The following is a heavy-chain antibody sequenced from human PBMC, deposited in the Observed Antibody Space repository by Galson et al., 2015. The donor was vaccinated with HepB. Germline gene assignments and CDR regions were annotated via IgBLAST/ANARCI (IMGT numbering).Heavy chain of an antibody. CDR2: IKRDGSTT. CDR1: GLTFSNYW. V-gene: IGHV3-74*01. CDR3: ASGSDGSGYYYFDY. D-gene: IGHD3-22*01. J-gene: IGHJ4*02. Sequence: SLRLSCAASGLTFSNYWMHWVRQAPGKGLVWVSRIKRDGSTTNYADSVKGRFTISRDNAKSMVYLQMNSLRAEDTAVYYCASGSDGSGYYYFDYWGQGTLVTVSS.